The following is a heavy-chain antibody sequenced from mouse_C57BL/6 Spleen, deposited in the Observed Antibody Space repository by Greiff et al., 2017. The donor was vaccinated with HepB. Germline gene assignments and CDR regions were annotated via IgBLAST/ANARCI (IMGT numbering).Heavy chain of an antibody. CDR3: ARRDYYGSSYGFAY. CDR1: GYSITSGYY. CDR2: ISYDGSN. Sequence: EVKLVESGPGLVKPSQSLSLTCSVTGYSITSGYYWNWIRQFPGNKLEWMGYISYDGSNNYNPSLKNRISITRDTSKNQFFLKLNSVTTEDTATYYCARRDYYGSSYGFAYWGQGTLVTVSA. D-gene: IGHD1-1*01. J-gene: IGHJ3*01. V-gene: IGHV3-6*01.